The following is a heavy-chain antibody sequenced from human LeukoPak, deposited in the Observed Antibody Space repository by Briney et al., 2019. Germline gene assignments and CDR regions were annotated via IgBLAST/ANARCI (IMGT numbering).Heavy chain of an antibody. CDR2: IYHSGTT. D-gene: IGHD6-13*01. Sequence: TSETLSLTCTVFGYSISSGYFWGWIRQPPGKGLEWIGSIYHSGTTYYNPSRKSRLTISVDTSKNQFSLKLTSVTAADTAVYYCARGYSSSWYFNWFDPWGQGTLVTVSS. CDR1: GYSISSGYF. CDR3: ARGYSSSWYFNWFDP. J-gene: IGHJ5*02. V-gene: IGHV4-38-2*02.